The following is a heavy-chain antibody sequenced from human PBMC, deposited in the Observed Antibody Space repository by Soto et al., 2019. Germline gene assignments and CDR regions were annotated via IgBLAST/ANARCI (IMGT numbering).Heavy chain of an antibody. CDR3: ARGPPRKWVDP. J-gene: IGHJ5*02. CDR1: GYTFTDYY. Sequence: GASVKVSCKASGYTFTDYYMHWVRQAPGQGLEWMGWVNPKSGGTNYAQKFQGRVTMTGDTSISTAYMELSRLRSDDTAMYYCARGPPRKWVDPWGQGILVTVSS. CDR2: VNPKSGGT. V-gene: IGHV1-2*02.